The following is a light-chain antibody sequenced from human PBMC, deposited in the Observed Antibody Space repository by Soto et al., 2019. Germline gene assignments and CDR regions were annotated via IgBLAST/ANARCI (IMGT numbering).Light chain of an antibody. CDR3: MQGKHWPPG. CDR2: KVS. J-gene: IGKJ4*01. V-gene: IGKV2-30*01. Sequence: DVVMTQSPLSLPVTLGQPASISCRSTQSLVYSDGNTYLDWFQQRPGQSPRRLIYKVSNRDSGVPARFIGGGSGTKFTLNITRGQAEDVGIYYCMQGKHWPPGFGGGTQVKIK. CDR1: QSLVYSDGNTY.